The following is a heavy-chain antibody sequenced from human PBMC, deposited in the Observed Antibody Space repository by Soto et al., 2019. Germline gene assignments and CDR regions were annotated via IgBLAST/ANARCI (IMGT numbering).Heavy chain of an antibody. D-gene: IGHD2-15*01. CDR2: ISGSGGSA. J-gene: IGHJ4*02. Sequence: GGSLRLSCTVSGFPFSTYVMSWVRQDPGKGLEWVSAISGSGGSAYYADSVKGRFTISRGNSKNTLYLQMNSLRAEDTAVYYCAKGKAIAGTDYWGQGTLVTVSS. CDR3: AKGKAIAGTDY. CDR1: GFPFSTYV. V-gene: IGHV3-23*01.